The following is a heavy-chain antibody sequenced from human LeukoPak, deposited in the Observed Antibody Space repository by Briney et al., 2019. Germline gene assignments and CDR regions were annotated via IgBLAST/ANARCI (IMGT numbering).Heavy chain of an antibody. CDR1: GYTFTTYG. J-gene: IGHJ4*02. CDR2: INAYNGNT. Sequence: ASVKVSCKTSGYTFTTYGISWVRQAPGQGLEWMGWINAYNGNTIYAQKLQGRVSMTTDTSANTAYMELRSLRSDDTAVYYCARASDLDSFDYWGQGTLVTVSS. CDR3: ARASDLDSFDY. V-gene: IGHV1-18*01.